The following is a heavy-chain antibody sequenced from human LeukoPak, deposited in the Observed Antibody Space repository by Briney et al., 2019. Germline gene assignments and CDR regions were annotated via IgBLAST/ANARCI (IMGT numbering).Heavy chain of an antibody. Sequence: ASVKVSCKASGYTFTDYYIHWVRQAPGQGLEWMGWIDPNSGDTNYAQKFQGRVTMTRDTSISTAYMELSRLRSDETAVYSCERNYYDVLTGYSIDYWGQGTLVTVSS. CDR3: ERNYYDVLTGYSIDY. CDR1: GYTFTDYY. V-gene: IGHV1-2*02. CDR2: IDPNSGDT. D-gene: IGHD3-9*01. J-gene: IGHJ4*02.